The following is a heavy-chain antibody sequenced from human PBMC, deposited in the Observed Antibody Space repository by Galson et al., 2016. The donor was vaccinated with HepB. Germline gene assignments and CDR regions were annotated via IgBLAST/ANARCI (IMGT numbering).Heavy chain of an antibody. V-gene: IGHV3-48*02. CDR2: ISSSGSSI. CDR3: ARVSGSGSYYNSWVS. J-gene: IGHJ5*02. CDR1: GFTFSSYS. D-gene: IGHD3-10*01. Sequence: SLRLSCAASGFTFSSYSINWVRQAPGKGLEWVSYISSSGSSIYYADYVKGRFTISRDIAKNSLDLQMNSLRDEDTAVYYCARVSGSGSYYNSWVSWGQGTLVTVSS.